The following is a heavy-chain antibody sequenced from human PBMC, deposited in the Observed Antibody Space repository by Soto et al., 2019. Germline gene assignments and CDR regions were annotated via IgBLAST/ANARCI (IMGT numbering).Heavy chain of an antibody. CDR2: ISSSSSYI. J-gene: IGHJ5*01. D-gene: IGHD2-15*01. CDR1: GFTFSSYS. V-gene: IGHV3-21*01. CDR3: ARGSGRLQLSIWFDS. Sequence: EVQLVESGGGLVKPGGSLRLSCAASGFTFSSYSMNWVRQAPGKGLEWVSSISSSSSYIYYADSVKGRFTISRDTAKNSLYLQMNSLRSEDTAVYYCARGSGRLQLSIWFDSWGQGTLFTVSS.